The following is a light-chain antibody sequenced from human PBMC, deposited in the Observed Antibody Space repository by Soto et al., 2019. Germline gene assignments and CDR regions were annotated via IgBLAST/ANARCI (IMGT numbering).Light chain of an antibody. Sequence: DFQMTQSPSSLSASVGDRVIVTCRASQDIGNYLAWYQQKPGKVPKLLIYAASTLQSGVPSRFSGSGSGTDFTLTISSLQPEDVAIYYCQNYHYAPWTFGQGTKMEIK. CDR2: AAS. J-gene: IGKJ1*01. V-gene: IGKV1-27*01. CDR1: QDIGNY. CDR3: QNYHYAPWT.